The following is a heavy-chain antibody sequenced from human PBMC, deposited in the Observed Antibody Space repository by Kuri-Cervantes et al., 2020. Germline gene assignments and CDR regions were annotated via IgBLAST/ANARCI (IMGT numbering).Heavy chain of an antibody. V-gene: IGHV4-61*01. CDR3: ARALTTVTQGKYYYYMDV. CDR2: IYYSGST. J-gene: IGHJ6*03. Sequence: SETLSLTCAVSGYFISSGYYWGWIRQAPGKGLEWIGYIYYSGSTNYNPSLRSRVTLSLDTSKNQFSLKLTSVTAADTAVYYCARALTTVTQGKYYYYMDVWGKGTTVTVSS. D-gene: IGHD4-17*01. CDR1: GYFISSGYY.